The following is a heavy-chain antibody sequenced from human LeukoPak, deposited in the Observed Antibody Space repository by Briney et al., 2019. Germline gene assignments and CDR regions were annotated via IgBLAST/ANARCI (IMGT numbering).Heavy chain of an antibody. CDR3: ARGDSSSWSFKI. CDR1: GGSISSYY. CDR2: IYYSGST. Sequence: SETLSLTCTVSGGSISSYYWSWIRQPPGKGLEWIGHIYYSGSTYYNPSLQSRVSLSVDTSKSQFSLILNSVTAADTAVYYCARGDSSSWSFKIWGQGSLVTVSS. V-gene: IGHV4-30-4*01. J-gene: IGHJ4*02. D-gene: IGHD6-13*01.